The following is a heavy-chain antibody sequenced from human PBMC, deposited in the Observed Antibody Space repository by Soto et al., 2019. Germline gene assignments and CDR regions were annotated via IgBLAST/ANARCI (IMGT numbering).Heavy chain of an antibody. CDR2: IWYDGSNK. CDR1: GFTFSSYG. V-gene: IGHV3-33*01. D-gene: IGHD2-2*01. Sequence: QVQLVESGGGVVQPGRSLRLSCAASGFTFSSYGMHWVRQAPGKGLEWVAVIWYDGSNKYYADSVKGRFTISRDNSKNTQYLQMNSLRAEDTAVYYCARALVPAAMRAAAGTAYYYYGMDVWAKGPRSPSP. J-gene: IGHJ6*02. CDR3: ARALVPAAMRAAAGTAYYYYGMDV.